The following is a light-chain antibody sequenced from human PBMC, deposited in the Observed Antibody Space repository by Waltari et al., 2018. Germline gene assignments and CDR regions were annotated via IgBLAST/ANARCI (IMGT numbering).Light chain of an antibody. CDR2: GAS. V-gene: IGKV3-15*01. CDR1: QGVSSH. CDR3: QHYFNWPRT. Sequence: LSVSPGESATLSCRASQGVSSHLAWYQQKPGQAPRLLIYGASTRATGVPVRFSGSGSGTEFTLTISSLQSEDFAAYYCQHYFNWPRTFGQGTKVEVK. J-gene: IGKJ1*01.